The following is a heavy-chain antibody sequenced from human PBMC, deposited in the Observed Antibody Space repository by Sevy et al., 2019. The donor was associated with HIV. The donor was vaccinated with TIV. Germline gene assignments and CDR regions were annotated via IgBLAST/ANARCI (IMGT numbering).Heavy chain of an antibody. D-gene: IGHD2-15*01. CDR2: ISYDGSNK. Sequence: GGSLRLSCAASGFTFSSYAMHWVRQAPGKGLEWVAVISYDGSNKYYADSVKGRFTISRDNSKNTLYLQMNSVRAEDTAVYYCARDIVVVVAAGTLGGMDVWGQGTTVTVSS. CDR1: GFTFSSYA. V-gene: IGHV3-30-3*01. CDR3: ARDIVVVVAAGTLGGMDV. J-gene: IGHJ6*02.